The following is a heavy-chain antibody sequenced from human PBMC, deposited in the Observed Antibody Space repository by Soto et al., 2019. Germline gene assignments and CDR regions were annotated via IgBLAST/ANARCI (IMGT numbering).Heavy chain of an antibody. CDR3: ARGDDNSGYYYAFDS. D-gene: IGHD3-22*01. CDR1: GFTFSNYD. Sequence: PGESLRLSCEASGFTFSNYDMSWVRQAPGKGLEWVSYISGSGRTIYYADSVKGRFTISRDSAKKSLFLQMNSLRAEDTALYYCARGDDNSGYYYAFDSWGQGTPVTVSS. V-gene: IGHV3-48*03. CDR2: ISGSGRTI. J-gene: IGHJ4*02.